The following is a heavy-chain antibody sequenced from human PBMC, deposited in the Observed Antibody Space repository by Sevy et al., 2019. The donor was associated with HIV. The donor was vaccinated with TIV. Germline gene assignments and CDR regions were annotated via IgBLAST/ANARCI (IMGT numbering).Heavy chain of an antibody. J-gene: IGHJ4*02. CDR1: GRTLTQVS. Sequence: ASVKVSCKVSGRTLTQVSIHWVRQAPGKGPEWMGTFDPEDDEKIYAQKFQGRVTMTEDTSTDTAYMELSRLRSEETAVYYCATTKDYYESSGYPFDYWGQGTLVTVSS. CDR2: FDPEDDEK. CDR3: ATTKDYYESSGYPFDY. D-gene: IGHD5-12*01. V-gene: IGHV1-24*01.